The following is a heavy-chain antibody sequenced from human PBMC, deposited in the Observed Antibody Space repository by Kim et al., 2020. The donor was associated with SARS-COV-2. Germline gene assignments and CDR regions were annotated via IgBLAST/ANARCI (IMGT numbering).Heavy chain of an antibody. CDR3: AREKKEMATTTFDY. J-gene: IGHJ4*02. Sequence: PSLKSQVTISVATSKNQFSLKLSSVTAADTAVYYCAREKKEMATTTFDYWGQGTLVTVSS. D-gene: IGHD5-12*01. V-gene: IGHV4-59*01.